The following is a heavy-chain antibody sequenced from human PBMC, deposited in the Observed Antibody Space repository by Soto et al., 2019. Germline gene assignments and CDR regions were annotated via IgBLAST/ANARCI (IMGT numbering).Heavy chain of an antibody. CDR3: ARGPLSSGSYYYYYYGMDV. CDR1: GFTFSSYG. J-gene: IGHJ6*02. D-gene: IGHD6-19*01. Sequence: VGSLRLSCAASGFTFSSYGMHWVRQAPGKGLEWVAVIWYDGSNKYYADSVKGRFTISRDNSKNTLYLQMNSLRAEDTAVYYCARGPLSSGSYYYYYYGMDVWGQGTTVTVSS. V-gene: IGHV3-33*01. CDR2: IWYDGSNK.